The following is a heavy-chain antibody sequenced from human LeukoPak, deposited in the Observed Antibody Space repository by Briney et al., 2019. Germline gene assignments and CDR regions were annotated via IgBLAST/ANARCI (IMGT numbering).Heavy chain of an antibody. V-gene: IGHV1-2*02. J-gene: IGHJ6*02. Sequence: SLQDSLKGTGLTFTTYFIHSVGRPPAKELEWMVLINPNSGVTESAQKFQGRVTMNRDTSTSTGYMELSRLRSDDTAVYYGTRDHCSSINCYEYNYYGMDVWGQGTTVTVSS. CDR2: INPNSGVT. CDR1: GLTFTTYF. D-gene: IGHD2-2*01. CDR3: TRDHCSSINCYEYNYYGMDV.